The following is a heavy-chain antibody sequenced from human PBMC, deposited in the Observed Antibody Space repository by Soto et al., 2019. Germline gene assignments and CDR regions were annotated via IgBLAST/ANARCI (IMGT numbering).Heavy chain of an antibody. V-gene: IGHV1-46*01. CDR1: GYTFTSYY. CDR3: ARGVTYYDILTGYPAFMDV. Sequence: VASVKVSCKASGYTFTSYYMHWVRQAPGQGLEWMGIINPSGGSTSCAQKFQGRVTMTRDTSTSTVYMELSSLRSEDTAVYYCARGVTYYDILTGYPAFMDVWGQGTTVTVSS. D-gene: IGHD3-9*01. CDR2: INPSGGST. J-gene: IGHJ6*02.